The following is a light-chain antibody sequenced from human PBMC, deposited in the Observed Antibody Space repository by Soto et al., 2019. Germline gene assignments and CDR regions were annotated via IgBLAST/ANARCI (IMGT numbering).Light chain of an antibody. CDR2: DTS. CDR1: TGAVTSTHY. J-gene: IGLJ1*01. CDR3: LLSYSGARPHV. Sequence: QAVVTQEPSLTVSPGGTVTLTCGSSTGAVTSTHYPYWFQQKPGQAPRTLIYDTSNKYSWTPARFSSSLLGGKAALTLSGAQPEDEAEYYCLLSYSGARPHVFGSGTKVTVL. V-gene: IGLV7-46*01.